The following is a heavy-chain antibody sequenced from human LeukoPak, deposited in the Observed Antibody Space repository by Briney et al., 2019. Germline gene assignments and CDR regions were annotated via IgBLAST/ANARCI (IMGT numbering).Heavy chain of an antibody. CDR1: GFTVSSNY. Sequence: GGSLRLSCAASGFTVSSNYMSWVRQAPGKGLEWVSVIYSGGSTYYADSVKGRFTISRDNSKNTLYLQMNSLRDEDTAVYYCARAAVDYYGSGSYWDDYWGQGTLVTVSS. V-gene: IGHV3-66*01. CDR2: IYSGGST. D-gene: IGHD3-10*01. CDR3: ARAAVDYYGSGSYWDDY. J-gene: IGHJ4*02.